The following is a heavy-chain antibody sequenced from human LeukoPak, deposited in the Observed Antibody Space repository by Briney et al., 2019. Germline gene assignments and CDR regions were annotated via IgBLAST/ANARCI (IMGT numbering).Heavy chain of an antibody. Sequence: PSQTLSLTCSVSGGSISSDNYYWSWIRQPAGKGLEWIGRVYTSGSTIYNPSLKSRVSISVDTSKNQFSLKLSSVTAADTAVYYCTREVSTSRVVPHYYYYYYMDVWGKGTTVTVSS. D-gene: IGHD2-2*01. V-gene: IGHV4-61*02. CDR1: GGSISSDNYY. J-gene: IGHJ6*03. CDR2: VYTSGST. CDR3: TREVSTSRVVPHYYYYYYMDV.